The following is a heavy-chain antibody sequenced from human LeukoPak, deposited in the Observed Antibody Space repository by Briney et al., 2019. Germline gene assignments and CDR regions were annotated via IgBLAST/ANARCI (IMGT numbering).Heavy chain of an antibody. CDR1: EFTVSRKY. CDR3: ARVGILVTPGINAFDI. J-gene: IGHJ3*02. V-gene: IGHV3-66*02. CDR2: IHSGGST. Sequence: PGGSLRLSCAASEFTVSRKYMTWVRQAPGKGLEWVSLIHSGGSTYYADSVRGRFTISRDNSKNTMYLQMDSLRTEDTAIYYCARVGILVTPGINAFDIWGRGTMVTVSS. D-gene: IGHD6-13*01.